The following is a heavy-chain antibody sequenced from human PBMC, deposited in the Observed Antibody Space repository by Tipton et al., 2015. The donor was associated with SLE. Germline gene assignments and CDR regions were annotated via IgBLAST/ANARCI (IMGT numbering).Heavy chain of an antibody. V-gene: IGHV3-15*01. D-gene: IGHD3-16*01. Sequence: GSLRLSCAASGFTFSNAWMSWVRQAPGKGLEWVGRIKSKTDGGTTDYAAPVKGRFTISRDDSKNTLYLQMNSLKTEDTAVYYCTPRGSNPRWDYYGMDVRGQGTTVTVSS. CDR1: GFTFSNAW. J-gene: IGHJ6*02. CDR2: IKSKTDGGTT. CDR3: TPRGSNPRWDYYGMDV.